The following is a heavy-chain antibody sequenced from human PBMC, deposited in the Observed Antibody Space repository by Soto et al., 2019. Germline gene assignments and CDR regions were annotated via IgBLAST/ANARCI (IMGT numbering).Heavy chain of an antibody. CDR3: AADPGTYYGMDV. CDR1: GFTFTSSA. V-gene: IGHV1-58*01. D-gene: IGHD1-26*01. Sequence: QMRLVQSGPEVKKPGTSVKVSCKASGFTFTSSAVQWVRQARGQRLEWIGWIVVGSGNTNYAQKFQERVTITRDMSTSTAYMELSSLRSEDTAVYYGAADPGTYYGMDVWGQGTTVTVSS. CDR2: IVVGSGNT. J-gene: IGHJ6*02.